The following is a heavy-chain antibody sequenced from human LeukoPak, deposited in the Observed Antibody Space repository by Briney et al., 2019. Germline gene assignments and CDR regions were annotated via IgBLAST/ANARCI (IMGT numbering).Heavy chain of an antibody. D-gene: IGHD1-7*01. J-gene: IGHJ5*02. CDR1: GGSISSHY. Sequence: SETPSLTCTVSGGSISSHYWSWIRQPPGKGLEWIGYIYYSGSTNYNPSLKSRVTISVDTSKNQFSLKLSSVTAADTAVYYCARETYNWNSNWFDPWGQGTLVTVSS. CDR2: IYYSGST. V-gene: IGHV4-59*11. CDR3: ARETYNWNSNWFDP.